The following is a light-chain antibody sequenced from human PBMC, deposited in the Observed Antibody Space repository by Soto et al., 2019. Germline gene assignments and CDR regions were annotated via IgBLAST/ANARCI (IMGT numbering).Light chain of an antibody. CDR2: GAS. J-gene: IGKJ1*01. CDR3: QQYVSLVT. Sequence: DIVLTQSPGSLSLSPGERATLSCRASQSVDSSFFAWYQQKPGQAPRLLIYGASNRATGIPDRFSGSGSGTDFTLTISRLEPEDFAVYSCQQYVSLVTFGHGTNVEIK. CDR1: QSVDSSF. V-gene: IGKV3-20*01.